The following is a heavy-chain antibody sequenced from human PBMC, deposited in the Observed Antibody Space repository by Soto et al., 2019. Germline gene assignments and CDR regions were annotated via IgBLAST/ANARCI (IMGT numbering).Heavy chain of an antibody. D-gene: IGHD3-10*01. CDR3: VKATFTMVRGVLKYSYYYYGMDV. CDR1: GFTFSSYA. J-gene: IGHJ6*02. V-gene: IGHV3-64D*06. CDR2: ISSNGGST. Sequence: EVQLVESGGGLVQPGGSLRLSCSASGFTFSSYAMHWVRQAPGKGLEYVSAISSNGGSTYYADSVKGRFTISRDNSKNTLYLQMSSLRAEDTAVYYCVKATFTMVRGVLKYSYYYYGMDVWGQGTTVTVSS.